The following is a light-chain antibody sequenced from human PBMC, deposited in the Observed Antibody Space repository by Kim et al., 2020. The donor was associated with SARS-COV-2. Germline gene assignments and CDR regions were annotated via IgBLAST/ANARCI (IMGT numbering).Light chain of an antibody. V-gene: IGLV3-19*01. Sequence: SSELTQDPAVSVALGQTVRITCQGDSLRIFYASWYQQKPGQAPRLVIYAKTNRPSGIPDRFSGSTSGNTASLTITGAQAEDEADYYCNSRDSTGNHSFGGGTQLTV. CDR3: NSRDSTGNHS. J-gene: IGLJ2*01. CDR1: SLRIFY. CDR2: AKT.